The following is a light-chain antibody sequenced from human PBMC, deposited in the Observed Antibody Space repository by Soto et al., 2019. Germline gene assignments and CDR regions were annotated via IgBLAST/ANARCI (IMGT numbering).Light chain of an antibody. Sequence: DIQLTQSPSTLSASVGDRVTITCRASQSIXSWFAWYQQKPGKAPNLLXAHASSLQRGGPSRLSGSGSETDFTLTISSLHRYDFAIYYFQQYKPDSRTFGQGTKVDIK. V-gene: IGKV1-5*01. CDR1: QSIXSW. CDR3: QQYKPDSRT. J-gene: IGKJ1*01. CDR2: HAS.